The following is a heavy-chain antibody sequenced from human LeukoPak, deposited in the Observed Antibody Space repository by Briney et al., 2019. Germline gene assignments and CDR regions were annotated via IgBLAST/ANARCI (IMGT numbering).Heavy chain of an antibody. CDR2: IYTSGST. J-gene: IGHJ3*01. D-gene: IGHD3-22*01. Sequence: SETLSLTCTVSGGSISSGSYYWSWIRQPAGKGLEWIGRIYTSGSTNYNPSLKSRVTISVDTSKNQFSLKLSSVTAADTAVYYCARDLVWVVVLSAPAFDVWGQGTMVTVSS. CDR1: GGSISSGSYY. V-gene: IGHV4-61*02. CDR3: ARDLVWVVVLSAPAFDV.